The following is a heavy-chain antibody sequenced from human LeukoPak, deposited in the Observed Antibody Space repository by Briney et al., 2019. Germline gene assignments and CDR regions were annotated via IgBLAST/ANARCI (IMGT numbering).Heavy chain of an antibody. D-gene: IGHD2-2*01. Sequence: SETLSLTCTVSGGSISSNYWSWIRQPAGKGLEWIGRIYTCGITNYNPSLKSRVTMSVDTSKNQFSLKLSSVTAADTAVYYCARGRGPYCSSTSCYYAPLDYWGQGTLVTVSS. CDR1: GGSISSNY. J-gene: IGHJ4*02. V-gene: IGHV4-4*07. CDR2: IYTCGIT. CDR3: ARGRGPYCSSTSCYYAPLDY.